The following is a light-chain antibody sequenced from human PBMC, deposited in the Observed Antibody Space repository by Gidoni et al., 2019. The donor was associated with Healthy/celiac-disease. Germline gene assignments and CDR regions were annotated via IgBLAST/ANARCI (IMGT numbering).Light chain of an antibody. Sequence: ALQLTQSPSSLSASVGDRVTITCRASQGIRNDLGWYQQKPGKAPKLLIYAASSLQSGVPSRFSGSGSGTDFTLTISSLQPEDFATYYCLQDYNYPWTFGQGTKVEIK. V-gene: IGKV1-6*01. J-gene: IGKJ1*01. CDR3: LQDYNYPWT. CDR1: QGIRND. CDR2: AAS.